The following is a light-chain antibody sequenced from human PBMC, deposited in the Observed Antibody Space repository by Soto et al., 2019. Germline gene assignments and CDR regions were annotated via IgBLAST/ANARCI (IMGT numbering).Light chain of an antibody. CDR2: AAS. J-gene: IGKJ1*01. CDR3: QQYNSYPRT. CDR1: QGIGSY. V-gene: IGKV1-9*01. Sequence: DIQLTQSPSFLSASVGDRVTITCRASQGIGSYLAWYQQKQGKAPKLLIYAASTLQSGVPSRFSGSGSGTDFTLTISSLQPEDFATYYCQQYNSYPRTFGQGTKVDIK.